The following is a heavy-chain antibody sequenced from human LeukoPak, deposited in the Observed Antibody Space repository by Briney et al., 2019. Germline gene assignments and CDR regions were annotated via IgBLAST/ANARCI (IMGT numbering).Heavy chain of an antibody. J-gene: IGHJ5*02. D-gene: IGHD2-2*01. CDR2: IRYDGSNK. Sequence: GGSLRLSCAASGFTFSSYGMHWVRQAPGKGLEWVAFIRYDGSNKYYADSVKGRFTISRDNSKNTLYLQMNSLRAEDTAVYYCAKGRAAIRGYWFDPWGQGTLVTVSS. CDR3: AKGRAAIRGYWFDP. V-gene: IGHV3-30*02. CDR1: GFTFSSYG.